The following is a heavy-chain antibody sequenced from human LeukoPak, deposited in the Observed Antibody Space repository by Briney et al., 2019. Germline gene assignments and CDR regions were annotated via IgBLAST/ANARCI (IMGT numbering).Heavy chain of an antibody. D-gene: IGHD5-24*01. Sequence: SETLSLTCTVSGGSINGYYWTWIRQPPGKGLEWIGYIHNSGSTNYHPSLKSRVTISVDTSKNQLSLRLSSVTAADTAVYYCAGGSGVEMAIWGQGTLVTVSS. V-gene: IGHV4-59*01. CDR3: AGGSGVEMAI. CDR2: IHNSGST. CDR1: GGSINGYY. J-gene: IGHJ4*02.